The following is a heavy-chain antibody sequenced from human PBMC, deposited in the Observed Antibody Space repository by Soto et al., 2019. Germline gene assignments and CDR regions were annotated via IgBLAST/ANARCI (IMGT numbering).Heavy chain of an antibody. J-gene: IGHJ2*01. V-gene: IGHV3-30-3*01. Sequence: QVQLVESGGGVVQPGRSLRLSCAASGFTFSSYAMHWVRQAPGKGLEWVAVISYDGSNKYYADSVKGRFTISRDKSKNTLYPQMNSLRAEDTAVYYCARPLWRDDYNWGYFDLWGRGTLVTVSS. D-gene: IGHD4-4*01. CDR3: ARPLWRDDYNWGYFDL. CDR1: GFTFSSYA. CDR2: ISYDGSNK.